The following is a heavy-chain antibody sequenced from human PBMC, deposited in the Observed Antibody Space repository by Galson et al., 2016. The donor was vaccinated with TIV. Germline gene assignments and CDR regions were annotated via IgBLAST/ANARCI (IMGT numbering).Heavy chain of an antibody. D-gene: IGHD2-8*01. CDR3: ARDRMVDATYYYYYYGMDV. CDR1: GLSVTINY. Sequence: SLRLSCAASGLSVTINYMTWVRQAPGKGLEWVSLISDGGNTYYPDSVKGRFTISRDNSKNTLYLQMNSLRVEDTAVYYCARDRMVDATYYYYYYGMDVWGKGTTVTVSP. V-gene: IGHV3-66*02. J-gene: IGHJ6*04. CDR2: ISDGGNT.